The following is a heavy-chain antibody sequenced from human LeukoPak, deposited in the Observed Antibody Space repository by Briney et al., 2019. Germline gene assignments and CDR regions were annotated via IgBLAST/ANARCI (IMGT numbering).Heavy chain of an antibody. D-gene: IGHD6-19*01. J-gene: IGHJ4*02. CDR1: GYTFTGYY. Sequence: ASVKVSCKASGYTFTGYYMHWVRQAPGQGLEWMGWINPNSGGTNYAQKFQGRVTMTRDTSISTAYMELSRLRPDDTAVYYCARGAVAANYFDYWGQGTLVTVSS. CDR2: INPNSGGT. V-gene: IGHV1-2*02. CDR3: ARGAVAANYFDY.